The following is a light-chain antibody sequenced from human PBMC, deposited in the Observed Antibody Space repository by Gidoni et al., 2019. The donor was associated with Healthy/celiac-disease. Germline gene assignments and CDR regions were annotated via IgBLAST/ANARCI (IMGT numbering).Light chain of an antibody. J-gene: IGKJ1*01. V-gene: IGKV3-11*01. CDR2: DAS. CDR3: QQRSNWPPGPWT. CDR1: QSVSSY. Sequence: EIVLTQSPATLSLSPGARATLSCRASQSVSSYLAWYQQTPGQAPRLLIYDASNRATGIPARFSGSGSGTDFTLTISSLEPEDFAVYYCQQRSNWPPGPWTFGQXTKVEIK.